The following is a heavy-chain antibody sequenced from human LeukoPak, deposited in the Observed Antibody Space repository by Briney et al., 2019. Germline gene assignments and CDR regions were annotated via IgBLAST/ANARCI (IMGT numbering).Heavy chain of an antibody. J-gene: IGHJ6*03. CDR1: GYTFTSYG. CDR3: ARDKQLDWAHYYYYYMDV. D-gene: IGHD1-1*01. V-gene: IGHV1-18*01. CDR2: ISAYNGNT. Sequence: ASVKVSCKASGYTFTSYGISWVRQAPGQGLEWMGWISAYNGNTNYAQKLQGRVTMTTDTSTTTAYMELRSLKSDDTAVYYCARDKQLDWAHYYYYYMDVWGKGTTVTVSS.